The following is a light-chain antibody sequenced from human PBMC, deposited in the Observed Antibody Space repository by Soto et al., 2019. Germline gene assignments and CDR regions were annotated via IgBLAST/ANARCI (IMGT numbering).Light chain of an antibody. CDR3: QSYDSSLSGSV. CDR2: GNS. CDR1: SSNIGAGYD. V-gene: IGLV1-40*01. Sequence: QAVVTQPPSVSRAPGQRVTISCTGSSSNIGAGYDVHWYQQLPGTAPKLLIYGNSNRPSGVPDRFSGSKSGTSASLAITGLQAEDEADYYCQSYDSSLSGSVLGTGTKLTVL. J-gene: IGLJ1*01.